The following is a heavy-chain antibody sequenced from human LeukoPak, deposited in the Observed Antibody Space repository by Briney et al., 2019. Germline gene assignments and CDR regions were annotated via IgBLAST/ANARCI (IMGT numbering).Heavy chain of an antibody. CDR2: MYHSGIT. Sequence: SETLSLTCAVSGYSINSAYYWGWIRHPPGKGLEWIGSMYHSGITYYNPSLKSRVTISVDTSKNQFSLKLNSVTAADTAVYYCARLTPGKNWFDPWGQGTLVTVSS. CDR1: GYSINSAYY. V-gene: IGHV4-38-2*01. CDR3: ARLTPGKNWFDP. J-gene: IGHJ5*02. D-gene: IGHD3-10*01.